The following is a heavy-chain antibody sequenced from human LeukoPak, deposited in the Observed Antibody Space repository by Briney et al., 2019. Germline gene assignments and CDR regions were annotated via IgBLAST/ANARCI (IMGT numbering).Heavy chain of an antibody. D-gene: IGHD2-15*01. V-gene: IGHV1-18*01. CDR1: GYTFTSYG. J-gene: IGHJ4*02. CDR3: ARVWFSGYCSGGSCYLPDY. Sequence: GASVKVSCKASGYTFTSYGISWVRQAPGQGLEWMGWISAYNGNTNYAQKLQGRVTMTTDTSTSTAYMELRSLRSDDTAVYYCARVWFSGYCSGGSCYLPDYWGQGTLVTVSS. CDR2: ISAYNGNT.